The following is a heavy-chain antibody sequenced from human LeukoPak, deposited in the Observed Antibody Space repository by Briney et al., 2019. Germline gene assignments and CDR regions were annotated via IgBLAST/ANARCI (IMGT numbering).Heavy chain of an antibody. J-gene: IGHJ6*03. CDR3: ARYCSSSRCLYNHHMDV. V-gene: IGHV3-21*01. Sequence: GGSLRLSCAASGFTFSTYSMNWVRQAPGKGLEWVSSISSASSYIYYADSVKGRFTISRDDAKNSLHLQMNSLRAEDTAVYYCARYCSSSRCLYNHHMDVWGKGTTVTVSS. CDR1: GFTFSTYS. D-gene: IGHD2-2*01. CDR2: ISSASSYI.